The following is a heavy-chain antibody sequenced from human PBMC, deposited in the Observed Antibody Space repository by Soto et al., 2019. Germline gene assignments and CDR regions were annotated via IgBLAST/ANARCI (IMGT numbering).Heavy chain of an antibody. Sequence: EVQLVESGGGLVQPGGSLRLSCAASGFTFSSYTMNWVRQAPGQGLEWVSYISSSSTIYYADSVKGRFTISRDNAKTSLYLQMNSLRADDTAVYYCAREGDSSGWDNWFDPWGQGTLVTVSS. V-gene: IGHV3-48*01. CDR1: GFTFSSYT. D-gene: IGHD3-22*01. CDR2: ISSSSTI. J-gene: IGHJ5*02. CDR3: AREGDSSGWDNWFDP.